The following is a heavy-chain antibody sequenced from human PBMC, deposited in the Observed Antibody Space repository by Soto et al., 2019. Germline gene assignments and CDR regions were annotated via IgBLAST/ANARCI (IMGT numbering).Heavy chain of an antibody. V-gene: IGHV4-4*02. D-gene: IGHD5-12*01. J-gene: IGHJ4*02. CDR2: IYHSGST. CDR3: ARMGVATITNLDY. Sequence: PSETLSLTCAVSGGSISSSNWWSWVRQPPGKGLEWIGEIYHSGSTNYNPSLKSRVTISVDKSKNQFSLKLSSVTAADTAVYYCARMGVATITNLDYWGQGTLVTVSS. CDR1: GGSISSSNW.